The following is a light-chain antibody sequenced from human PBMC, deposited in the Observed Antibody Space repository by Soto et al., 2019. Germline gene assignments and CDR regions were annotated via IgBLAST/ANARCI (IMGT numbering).Light chain of an antibody. Sequence: EIVLTQSPGTLSLSPGERATLSCRASQSLSSTYLAWYQQKPGQAPRLLTYGASSRATGIPDRFSGSGSGTDFTLTISSLEPEDFAVYYCQQYGSSLTCGGGTKVEIK. J-gene: IGKJ4*01. CDR3: QQYGSSLT. V-gene: IGKV3-20*01. CDR2: GAS. CDR1: QSLSSTY.